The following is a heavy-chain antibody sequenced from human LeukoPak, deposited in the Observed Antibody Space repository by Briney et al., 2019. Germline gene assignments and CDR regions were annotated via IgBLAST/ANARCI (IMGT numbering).Heavy chain of an antibody. D-gene: IGHD2-8*01. J-gene: IGHJ5*02. Sequence: SVKVSCKASGGTFSSYAISWVRQAPGQGLEWMGGIIPIFGTANYAQKFQGRVTIAADESTSTAYMELSSLRSEDTAVYYCARAMVYDRVEIGNWFDPWGQGTLVTVSS. CDR2: IIPIFGTA. V-gene: IGHV1-69*13. CDR1: GGTFSSYA. CDR3: ARAMVYDRVEIGNWFDP.